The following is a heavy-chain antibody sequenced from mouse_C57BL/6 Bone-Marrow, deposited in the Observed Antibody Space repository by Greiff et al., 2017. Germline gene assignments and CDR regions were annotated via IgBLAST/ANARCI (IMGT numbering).Heavy chain of an antibody. CDR1: GFTFSSYG. CDR3: ARPSSSFSWFAY. D-gene: IGHD1-1*01. Sequence: EVQGVESGGDLVKPGGSLKLSCAASGFTFSSYGMSWVRQTPDKRLEWVATISSGGSYTYYPDSVKGRFTISRDIAKNTLYLQMSSLKSDDTAMYYCARPSSSFSWFAYWGQGTLVTVSA. CDR2: ISSGGSYT. J-gene: IGHJ3*01. V-gene: IGHV5-6*01.